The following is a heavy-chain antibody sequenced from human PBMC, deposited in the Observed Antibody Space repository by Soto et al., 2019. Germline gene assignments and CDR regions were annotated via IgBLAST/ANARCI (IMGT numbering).Heavy chain of an antibody. CDR3: ERDLGSAMVGFYYGMDV. V-gene: IGHV3-7*01. Sequence: GGSLRLSCAASGFTFSTYWMSWVRQAPGKGLEWVANIKQDGSEKHHVDSVEGRFTISRDNAKILLYLQMYGLRGEDTAVYYCERDLGSAMVGFYYGMDVWGQGTTVTVSS. CDR2: IKQDGSEK. J-gene: IGHJ6*02. CDR1: GFTFSTYW. D-gene: IGHD5-18*01.